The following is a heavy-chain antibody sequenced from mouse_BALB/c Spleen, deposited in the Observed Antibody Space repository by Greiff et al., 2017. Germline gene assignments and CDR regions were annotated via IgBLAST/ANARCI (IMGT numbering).Heavy chain of an antibody. J-gene: IGHJ4*01. CDR3: ASAVVATGDY. D-gene: IGHD1-1*01. CDR1: GFSITSDYA. Sequence: EVKLMESGPGLVKPSQSLSLTCTVTGFSITSDYAWNWIRQFPGNKLEWMGYISYSGSTSYNPSLKSRISITRDTSKNQFFLQLNSVTTEDTATYYCASAVVATGDYWGQGTSVTVSS. CDR2: ISYSGST. V-gene: IGHV3-2*02.